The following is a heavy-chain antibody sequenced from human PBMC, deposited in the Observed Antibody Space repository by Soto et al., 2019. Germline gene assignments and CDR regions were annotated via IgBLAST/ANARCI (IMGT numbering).Heavy chain of an antibody. CDR1: GFTFSSYA. CDR2: ISGSGGST. D-gene: IGHD3-9*01. Sequence: GGSLRLSCAASGFTFSSYAMSWVRQAPGKGLEWVSAISGSGGSTYYADSVKGRFTISRDNSKDTLYLQMNSLRAEDTAVYYSAKDQALRYFDWLLGNYGMDVWGQGTTVTVSS. J-gene: IGHJ6*02. V-gene: IGHV3-23*01. CDR3: AKDQALRYFDWLLGNYGMDV.